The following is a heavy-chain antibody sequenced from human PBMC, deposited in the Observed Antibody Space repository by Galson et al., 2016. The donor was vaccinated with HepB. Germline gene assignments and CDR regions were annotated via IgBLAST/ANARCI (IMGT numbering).Heavy chain of an antibody. V-gene: IGHV5-10-1*01. Sequence: QSGAEVKKTGESLTISCKGSAYSFASFWIAWVRQMPGKGLEWMGRIDPVDSYTNYSPSFQGHVTISVDKSITTAYLQWSSLKASDTAMYYCAGIYSYGHIDYWGQGTLVTVSS. CDR3: AGIYSYGHIDY. CDR2: IDPVDSYT. J-gene: IGHJ4*02. D-gene: IGHD5-18*01. CDR1: AYSFASFW.